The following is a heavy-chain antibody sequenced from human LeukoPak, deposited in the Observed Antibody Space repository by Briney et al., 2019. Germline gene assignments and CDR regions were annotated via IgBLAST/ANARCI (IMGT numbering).Heavy chain of an antibody. CDR1: GYSFTSYG. CDR2: ISAYNGNT. J-gene: IGHJ4*02. V-gene: IGHV1-18*01. Sequence: GASVKVSCKASGYSFTSYGLSWVRQAPGQGLEWMGWISAYNGNTNYAQKLQGRVTMTTDTSTSTAYMEVRSLRSEDTAVYYCARERARVIEYYFDYWGQGTLVTVSS. CDR3: ARERARVIEYYFDY. D-gene: IGHD5-18*01.